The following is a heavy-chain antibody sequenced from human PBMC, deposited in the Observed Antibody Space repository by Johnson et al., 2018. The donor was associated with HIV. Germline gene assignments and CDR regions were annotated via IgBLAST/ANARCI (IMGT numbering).Heavy chain of an antibody. D-gene: IGHD3-22*01. V-gene: IGHV3-66*01. CDR1: GFTFSSYW. CDR3: ARDRRYYDSSGGDAFDI. Sequence: VQLVESGGGLVQPGGSLRLSCAASGFTFSSYWMSWVRQAPGTGLECVSGIYSGGRTYYADSVEGRFTISRDNSKNTLYLQMNSLRAEDTAVYFCARDRRYYDSSGGDAFDIWGQGTMVTVSS. J-gene: IGHJ3*02. CDR2: IYSGGRT.